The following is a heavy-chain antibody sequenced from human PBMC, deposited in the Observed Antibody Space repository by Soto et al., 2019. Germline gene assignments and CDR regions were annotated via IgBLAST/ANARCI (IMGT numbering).Heavy chain of an antibody. Sequence: QLQLQEAGPGLVKPSETMSLTCTVSGGSISSSSYYWGWIRQPPGKGLEWIGSIYYSGSTYYNPSLKSRVTISVDTSKNQFSLKLSSVTAADTAVYYCARHVWLQQLVSDAFDICGQGTMVTVSS. V-gene: IGHV4-39*01. J-gene: IGHJ3*02. CDR2: IYYSGST. CDR1: GGSISSSSYY. D-gene: IGHD6-13*01. CDR3: ARHVWLQQLVSDAFDI.